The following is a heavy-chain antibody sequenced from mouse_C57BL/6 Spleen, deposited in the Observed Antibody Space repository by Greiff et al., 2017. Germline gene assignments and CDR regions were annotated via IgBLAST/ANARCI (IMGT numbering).Heavy chain of an antibody. V-gene: IGHV5-6*01. D-gene: IGHD2-4*01. J-gene: IGHJ3*01. CDR3: ARYDYDAWFAY. CDR1: GFTFSSYG. Sequence: EVHLVESGGDLVKPGGSLKLSCAASGFTFSSYGMSWVRQTPDKRLEWVATISSGGSYTYYPDSVKGRFTISRDNAKNTLYLQMSSLKSEDTAMYYCARYDYDAWFAYWGQGTLVTVSA. CDR2: ISSGGSYT.